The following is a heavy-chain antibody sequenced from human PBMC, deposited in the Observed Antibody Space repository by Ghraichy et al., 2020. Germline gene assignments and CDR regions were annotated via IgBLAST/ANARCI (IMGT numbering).Heavy chain of an antibody. CDR2: ISSNGGST. V-gene: IGHV3-64D*06. J-gene: IGHJ4*02. CDR1: GFTFSSYA. Sequence: GGSLRLSCSASGFTFSSYAMHWVRQAPGKGLEYVSAISSNGGSTYYADSVKGRFTISRDNSKNTLYLQMSSLRAEDTAVYYCVKGQYYYDSSGYYPGTSSWGQGNLVTVSS. CDR3: VKGQYYYDSSGYYPGTSS. D-gene: IGHD3-22*01.